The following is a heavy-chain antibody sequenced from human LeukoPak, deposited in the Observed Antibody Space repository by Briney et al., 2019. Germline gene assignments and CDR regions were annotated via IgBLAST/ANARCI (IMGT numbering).Heavy chain of an antibody. CDR3: ARGDEETYYYDSSGYQFDY. V-gene: IGHV3-21*01. CDR1: GFTFSSYS. Sequence: GGSLRLSCAASGFTFSSYSMNWVRQAPGKGLEWVSSISSSGSYIYYADSVKGRFTISRDNAKNSLYLQMNSLRAEDTAVYYCARGDEETYYYDSSGYQFDYWGQGTLVTVSS. CDR2: ISSSGSYI. J-gene: IGHJ4*02. D-gene: IGHD3-22*01.